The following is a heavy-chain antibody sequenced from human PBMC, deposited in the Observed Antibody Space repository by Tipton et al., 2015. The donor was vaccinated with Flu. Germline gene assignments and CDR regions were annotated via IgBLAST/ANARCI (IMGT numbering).Heavy chain of an antibody. D-gene: IGHD3-22*01. V-gene: IGHV4-39*01. CDR2: IYYSGST. J-gene: IGHJ4*02. CDR3: ARGRGYYYDFDY. CDR1: GGSISSSSYY. Sequence: TLSLTCTVSGGSISSSSYYWGWIGQPPGKGLEWIGGIYYSGSTYYNPSLKSRVTISVDTSKNQFSLKLSSVTAADTAVYYCARGRGYYYDFDYRGQGTLGTVSS.